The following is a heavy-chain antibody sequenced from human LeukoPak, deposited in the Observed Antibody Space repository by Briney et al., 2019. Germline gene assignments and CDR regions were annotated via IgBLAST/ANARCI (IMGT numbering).Heavy chain of an antibody. V-gene: IGHV3-30*02. CDR1: GFSFSSYG. CDR2: IRYDGSNK. CDR3: ARDKTEAAVSGSLFDH. D-gene: IGHD6-13*01. J-gene: IGHJ5*02. Sequence: QAGGSLRLSCAASGFSFSSYGMHWVRQAPGKGVEWVAFIRYDGSNKYYADSVKGRFTISRDNSKNTLYLQMNSLRAEDTAVYYCARDKTEAAVSGSLFDHWGQGTLVTVSS.